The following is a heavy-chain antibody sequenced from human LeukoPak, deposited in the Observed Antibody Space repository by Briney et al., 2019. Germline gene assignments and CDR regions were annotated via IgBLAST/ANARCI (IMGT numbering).Heavy chain of an antibody. J-gene: IGHJ4*02. Sequence: GGSLRLSCAASGFTFSSYWMHWVRQAPGKGLMWVSHINTNGSSTSYADSVKGRFTISRDNAKNTLNLQMNSLRAEDTAVYHCARDTYETSGYYYGPFDYWGQGTLVTVSS. D-gene: IGHD3-22*01. CDR1: GFTFSSYW. CDR2: INTNGSST. CDR3: ARDTYETSGYYYGPFDY. V-gene: IGHV3-74*01.